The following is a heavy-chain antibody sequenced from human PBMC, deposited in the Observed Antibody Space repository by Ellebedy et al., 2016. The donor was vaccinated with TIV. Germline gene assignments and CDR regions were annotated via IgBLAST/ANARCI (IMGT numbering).Heavy chain of an antibody. CDR3: ARELAYYSNNGYYYLSGFDV. D-gene: IGHD3-22*01. J-gene: IGHJ3*01. CDR1: DYSISSGYF. CDR2: IHHSGTN. Sequence: MPSETLTLTCTASDYSISSGYFWGCIRQPAGRGRGRIGIIHHSGTNYYNPSLKSRLTISVDTSKNQYSLNLSSVTAIDTAVYYCARELAYYSNNGYYYLSGFDVWGRGTMVTVSS. V-gene: IGHV4-38-2*02.